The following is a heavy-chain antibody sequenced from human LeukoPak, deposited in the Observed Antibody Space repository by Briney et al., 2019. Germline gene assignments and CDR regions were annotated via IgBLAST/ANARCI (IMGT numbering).Heavy chain of an antibody. CDR1: GFTFSCYA. CDR3: AKGKTLAAGPDY. D-gene: IGHD6-6*01. Sequence: GGSLRLSCAASGFTFSCYAIHWVRQAPGKGLEWVSVIYSGGSTYYADSVKGRFTISRDDSKNTLYLQMNTLRVEDTAVYYCAKGKTLAAGPDYWGQGTLVTVSA. J-gene: IGHJ4*02. V-gene: IGHV3-53*01. CDR2: IYSGGST.